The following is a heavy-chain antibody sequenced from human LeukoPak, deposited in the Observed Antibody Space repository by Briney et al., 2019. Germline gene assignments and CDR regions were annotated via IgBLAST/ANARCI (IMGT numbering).Heavy chain of an antibody. Sequence: GESLKISCKGSGYSFTSYWIDWVRQRPGKGLDWMGIIYPGDSDTRYSPSFQGQVTISADKSISTAYLQWSSLKASDTAMYYCARGSSSYYFDYWGQGTLVTVSS. CDR2: IYPGDSDT. D-gene: IGHD6-6*01. V-gene: IGHV5-51*01. J-gene: IGHJ4*02. CDR1: GYSFTSYW. CDR3: ARGSSSYYFDY.